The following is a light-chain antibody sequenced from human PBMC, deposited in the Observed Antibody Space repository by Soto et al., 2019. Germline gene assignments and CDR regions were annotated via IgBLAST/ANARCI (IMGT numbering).Light chain of an antibody. V-gene: IGKV3-20*01. J-gene: IGKJ1*01. CDR2: DAS. CDR3: QQYGRFPIT. Sequence: EIVLTQSPGTLSLSPGERATLSCRASQSISSSYLAWYQQKPGQAPRLLIHDASERATGIPARFSGSGSGTDFTLTISSLEPEDFAVYYCQQYGRFPITFGQGTKVDIK. CDR1: QSISSSY.